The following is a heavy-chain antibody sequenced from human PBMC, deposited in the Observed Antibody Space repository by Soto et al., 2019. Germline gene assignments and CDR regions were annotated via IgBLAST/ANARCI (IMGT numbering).Heavy chain of an antibody. CDR2: INDGNGNT. Sequence: QVQLVQSGAEEKKPGASVKVSCKASGYTFTSYAMQWVRQAPGQRLEWMGWINDGNGNTKYSQKFQGRVTITRDTSASTAYMELSSLRSEDTAVYYCARAWVVVTAPDYWGQGTLVTVSS. J-gene: IGHJ4*02. CDR3: ARAWVVVTAPDY. D-gene: IGHD2-21*02. CDR1: GYTFTSYA. V-gene: IGHV1-3*05.